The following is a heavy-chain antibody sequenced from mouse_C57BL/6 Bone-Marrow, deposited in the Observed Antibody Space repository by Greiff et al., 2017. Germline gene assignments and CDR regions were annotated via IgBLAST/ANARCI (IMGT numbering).Heavy chain of an antibody. D-gene: IGHD2-2*01. CDR2: IYPRSGNT. J-gene: IGHJ2*01. CDR3: ACKRGWLRPMDY. V-gene: IGHV1-81*01. Sequence: VQLMESGAELVRPGASVKLSCKASGYTFTSYGISWVKQRPGQGLEWIGEIYPRSGNTYYNEKFKGKATLTADKSSSTAYMQLSSLTSEDSAVSFCACKRGWLRPMDYWGQGTTLTVSS. CDR1: GYTFTSYG.